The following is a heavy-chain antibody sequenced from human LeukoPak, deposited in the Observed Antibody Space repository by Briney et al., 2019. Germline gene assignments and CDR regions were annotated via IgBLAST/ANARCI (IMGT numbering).Heavy chain of an antibody. J-gene: IGHJ4*02. D-gene: IGHD3-22*01. Sequence: ASVKVSCKASGYTFTTYYMHWLRQAPGQGLEWMGVINPIGGSTNYAQNFQGRVTVTRDSSTNTVYMELSSLRSEDTAVYYCAIISYDAIHWGQGTLVTVSS. CDR1: GYTFTTYY. V-gene: IGHV1-46*01. CDR3: AIISYDAIH. CDR2: INPIGGST.